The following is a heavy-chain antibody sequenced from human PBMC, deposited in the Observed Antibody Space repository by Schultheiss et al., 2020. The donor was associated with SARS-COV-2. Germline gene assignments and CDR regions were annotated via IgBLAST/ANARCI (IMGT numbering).Heavy chain of an antibody. J-gene: IGHJ4*02. CDR1: GGSISRYS. Sequence: SETLSLTCTVSGGSISRYSWSWIRQAPGKGLEYIGYVSHTGTTNYNPSLKGRATISVDTSNDQFSLKLSSVTAADTAVYYCARGRTIFGVVTIDYWGQGTLVTVSS. CDR2: VSHTGTT. D-gene: IGHD3-3*01. CDR3: ARGRTIFGVVTIDY. V-gene: IGHV4-59*12.